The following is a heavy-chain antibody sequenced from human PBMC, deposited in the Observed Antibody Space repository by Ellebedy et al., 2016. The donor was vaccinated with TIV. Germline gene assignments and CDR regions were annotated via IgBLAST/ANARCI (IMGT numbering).Heavy chain of an antibody. CDR2: ISGSGAST. V-gene: IGHV3-23*01. Sequence: GGSLRLXCAASGFTFSSYAMSWVRQAPGKGLEWVSAISGSGASTYYADSVKGRFTISRDNSKNTLYLQMNSLRAEDTAVYYCAKDRDFWSGTIDYWGQGTLLTVSS. CDR3: AKDRDFWSGTIDY. J-gene: IGHJ4*02. CDR1: GFTFSSYA. D-gene: IGHD3-3*01.